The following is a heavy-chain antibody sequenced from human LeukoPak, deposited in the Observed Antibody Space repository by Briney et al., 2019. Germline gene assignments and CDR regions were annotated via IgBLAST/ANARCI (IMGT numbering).Heavy chain of an antibody. V-gene: IGHV3-7*01. J-gene: IGHJ4*02. Sequence: PGGSLRLSCAASGFTFSSYWMSWVRQAPGKGLEWVANIKRDGSEKYYVDSAKGRFTISRDNAKNSLYLQMNSLRAEDTAVYYCARVYSYGYFDYWGQGTLVTVSS. CDR2: IKRDGSEK. D-gene: IGHD5-18*01. CDR1: GFTFSSYW. CDR3: ARVYSYGYFDY.